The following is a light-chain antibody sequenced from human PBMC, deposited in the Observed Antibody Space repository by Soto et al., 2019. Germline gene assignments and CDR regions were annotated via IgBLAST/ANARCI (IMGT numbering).Light chain of an antibody. CDR1: QSISSY. CDR2: AAS. Sequence: DIQMTQSPSSLSASVGDRVTITCRASQSISSYLNWYQQKPGKAPKVLIYAASTLHSGVPSRFSGSGSGTDFTLTISSLQPEDFATYYCQQSYSIPYTFGQGTKLEIK. CDR3: QQSYSIPYT. V-gene: IGKV1-39*01. J-gene: IGKJ2*01.